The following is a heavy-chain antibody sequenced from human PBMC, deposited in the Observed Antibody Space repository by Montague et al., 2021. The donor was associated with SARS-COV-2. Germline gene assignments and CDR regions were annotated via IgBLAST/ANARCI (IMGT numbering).Heavy chain of an antibody. D-gene: IGHD3-16*01. Sequence: SETLSLTCAVYGVSFNGYHWTWIRQPPGKGLEWIGEISHSGSTNYNPSLKSRLPISVDTSKNQFSLKLSSVTAADTAVYYCASGLVLGEEDAVMVYFFYYMDVGGQGTTVTVSS. CDR2: ISHSGST. J-gene: IGHJ6*03. CDR1: GVSFNGYH. V-gene: IGHV4-34*01. CDR3: ASGLVLGEEDAVMVYFFYYMDV.